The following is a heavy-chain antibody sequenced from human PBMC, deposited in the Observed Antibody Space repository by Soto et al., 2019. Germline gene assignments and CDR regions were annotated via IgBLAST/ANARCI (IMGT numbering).Heavy chain of an antibody. CDR2: IYHSGSP. J-gene: IGHJ5*02. D-gene: IGHD2-2*01. V-gene: IGHV4-59*01. Sequence: QVLLQESGPGLVKPSETLSLTCSVSGASITSYYWSWIRQPPGKGLEWIGYIYHSGSPSDNPSLKRRVTISVDTSKNQLSRRLVSVTAADTALYFCAREDFGSCSSTTCLNWFDPWGQGTLVTVSS. CDR1: GASITSYY. CDR3: AREDFGSCSSTTCLNWFDP.